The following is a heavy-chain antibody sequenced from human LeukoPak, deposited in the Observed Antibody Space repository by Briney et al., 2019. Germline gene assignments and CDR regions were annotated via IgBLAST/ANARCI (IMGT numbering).Heavy chain of an antibody. CDR1: GGSISSSNW. J-gene: IGHJ3*02. Sequence: SGTLSLTCAVSGGSISSSNWWSWVRQPPGKGLEWIGEIYHSGSTNYNPSLKSRVTISVDKSKNQFSPKLSSVTAADTAVYYCARELHDYGDYNAFDIWGQGTMVTVSS. D-gene: IGHD4-17*01. CDR3: ARELHDYGDYNAFDI. V-gene: IGHV4-4*02. CDR2: IYHSGST.